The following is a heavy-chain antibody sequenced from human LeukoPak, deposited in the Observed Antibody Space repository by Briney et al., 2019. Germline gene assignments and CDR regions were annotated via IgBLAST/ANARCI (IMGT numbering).Heavy chain of an antibody. CDR3: ATSIDVIPAHI. CDR2: FDPEDGQT. D-gene: IGHD1-14*01. V-gene: IGHV1-24*01. CDR1: GYTLTELL. Sequence: GASVKVSCKVSGYTLTELLMHWVRQAPGKGLQWIGGFDPEDGQTVYAQEFQGRITMTEDTSTDTTYMELSSLRSEDTAIYFCATSIDVIPAHIWGQGTMVTVSS. J-gene: IGHJ3*02.